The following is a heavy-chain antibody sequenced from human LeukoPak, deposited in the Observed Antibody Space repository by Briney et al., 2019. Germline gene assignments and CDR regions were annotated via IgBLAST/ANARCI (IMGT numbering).Heavy chain of an antibody. CDR2: VHPNSGDT. J-gene: IGHJ4*02. CDR1: GYTFTGYY. CDR3: TCGRGFNYDY. D-gene: IGHD6-25*01. Sequence: GASVKVSCKASGYTFTGYYMHWVRRAPGQGLEWMGWVHPNSGDTNYAQKFQGRVTMTRDTSASTAYMELNTLRFDDTAVYYCTCGRGFNYDYWGQGTLVTVSS. V-gene: IGHV1-2*02.